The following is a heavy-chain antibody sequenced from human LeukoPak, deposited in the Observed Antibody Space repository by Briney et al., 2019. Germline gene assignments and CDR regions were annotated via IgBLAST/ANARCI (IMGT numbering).Heavy chain of an antibody. CDR2: IYSGGGT. V-gene: IGHV3-66*01. CDR1: GFTFDDYG. Sequence: PGGSLRLSCAASGFTFDDYGMSWVRQAPGKGLEWVSVIYSGGGTYYADSVKGRFTISRDNSKNTVYLQMNSLRAEDTAVYYCARASFWFDYSGYYFDFWGQGTLVTVSS. CDR3: ARASFWFDYSGYYFDF. D-gene: IGHD2-15*01. J-gene: IGHJ4*02.